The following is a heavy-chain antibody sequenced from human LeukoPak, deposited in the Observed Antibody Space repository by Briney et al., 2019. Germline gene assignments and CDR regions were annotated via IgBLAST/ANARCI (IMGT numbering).Heavy chain of an antibody. V-gene: IGHV4-4*07. CDR2: IYPRGSP. D-gene: IGHD1-26*01. CDR3: ARIYSGSYERFYDI. CDR1: GASFRSYE. Sequence: SSRTLSFTGSVSGASFRSYEWSWIRQPPGKGRNWIGPIYPRGSPSYNLSLMRRVPMSVDTSKNQFSLKLSSVNAPDTAVYYCARIYSGSYERFYDIRVQGTKVTV. J-gene: IGHJ3*02.